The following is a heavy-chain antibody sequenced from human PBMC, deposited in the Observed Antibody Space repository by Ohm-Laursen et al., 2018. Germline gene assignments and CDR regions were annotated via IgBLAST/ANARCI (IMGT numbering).Heavy chain of an antibody. CDR2: ISGSGGST. D-gene: IGHD3-3*01. CDR1: ETSGLILSNNA. Sequence: SLRLSCAASETSGLILSNNAMSWVRQAPGKGLEWVSGISGSGGSTYYADSVKGRFTISRDNSKNTLYLQMNSLRSEDTAVYYCAMDFWSGYYSRIDYWGQGTLVTVSS. J-gene: IGHJ4*02. V-gene: IGHV3-23*01. CDR3: AMDFWSGYYSRIDY.